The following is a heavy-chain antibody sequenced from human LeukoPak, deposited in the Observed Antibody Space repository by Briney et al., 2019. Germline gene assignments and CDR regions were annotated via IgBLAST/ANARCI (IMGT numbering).Heavy chain of an antibody. D-gene: IGHD3-22*01. V-gene: IGHV1-69*05. CDR3: ARKSYYYDSSGYPNYYYYYMDV. J-gene: IGHJ6*03. CDR2: IIPIFGTA. Sequence: GASVKVSCKASGGTFSSYVISWVRQAPGQGLEWMGGIIPIFGTANYAQKFQGRVTITTDESTSTAYMELSSLRSEDTAVYYCARKSYYYDSSGYPNYYYYYMDVWGKGTTVTVSS. CDR1: GGTFSSYV.